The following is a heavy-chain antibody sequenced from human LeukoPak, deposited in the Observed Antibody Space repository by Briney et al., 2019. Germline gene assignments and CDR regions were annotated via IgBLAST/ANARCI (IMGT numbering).Heavy chain of an antibody. V-gene: IGHV3-21*01. CDR1: GFTFSSYS. CDR2: ISSSSSYI. D-gene: IGHD2-15*01. Sequence: GGSLRLSCAASGFTFSSYSMNWVRQAPGKGLEWVSSISSSSSYIYYADSVKGRFTVSRDNAKNSLYLQMNSLRAEDTAVYSCARGADGVSSNSRGWFDPWGQGTLVTVSS. J-gene: IGHJ5*02. CDR3: ARGADGVSSNSRGWFDP.